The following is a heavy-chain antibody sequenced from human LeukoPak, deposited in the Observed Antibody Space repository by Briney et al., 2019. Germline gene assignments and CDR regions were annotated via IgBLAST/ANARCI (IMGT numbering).Heavy chain of an antibody. CDR3: ARRGYSYGYARFFDY. CDR2: IKQDGSEK. D-gene: IGHD5-18*01. CDR1: GFTFSSYW. J-gene: IGHJ4*02. Sequence: PGGSLRLSCAASGFTFSSYWMSWVRQAPGKGLEWVANIKQDGSEKYYVDSVKGRFTISRDNAKNSLYLQMNSLRAEDTAVYYCARRGYSYGYARFFDYWGQGTLVTVSS. V-gene: IGHV3-7*01.